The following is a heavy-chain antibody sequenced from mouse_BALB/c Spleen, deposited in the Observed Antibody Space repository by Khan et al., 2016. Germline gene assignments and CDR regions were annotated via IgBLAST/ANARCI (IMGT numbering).Heavy chain of an antibody. V-gene: IGHV2-9*02. Sequence: QVQLKQSGPGLVAPSQSLSITCTVSEFSLTTYGVHWVRQPPGKGLEWLGVIWAGGSTNYNSALMSRLSISKDNSKSQVFLKMNSLQTDDTAMYYCARDRYYGTSYFDYWGQGTTLTVSS. J-gene: IGHJ2*01. CDR1: EFSLTTYG. CDR3: ARDRYYGTSYFDY. D-gene: IGHD1-1*01. CDR2: IWAGGST.